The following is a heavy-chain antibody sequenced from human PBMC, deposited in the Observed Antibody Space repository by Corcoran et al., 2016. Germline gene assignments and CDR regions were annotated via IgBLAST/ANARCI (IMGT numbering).Heavy chain of an antibody. CDR1: GFTFGSYW. V-gene: IGHV3-7*03. J-gene: IGHJ4*02. CDR3: ARGAYSSGCDY. CDR2: INQDGSGQ. D-gene: IGHD6-19*01. Sequence: EVQLVESGGGLVQPGGSLRLSCAASGFTFGSYWMNWVRQAPGTGLEWVANINQDGSGQYYVDSVKGRFTMSRDKTKNALFLQMTSLRADDTAVYYCARGAYSSGCDYWGQGTLVTVSS.